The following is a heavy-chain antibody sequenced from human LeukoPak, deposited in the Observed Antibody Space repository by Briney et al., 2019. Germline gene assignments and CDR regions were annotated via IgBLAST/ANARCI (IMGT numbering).Heavy chain of an antibody. CDR3: AMDRGY. Sequence: TGGSLRLSCVASGFNFSVYPMTWVRQAPGKGLEWVSALSVSGDNAHYADSVKGRFTISGDNSKNTLYLHMNSLRAEDTAIYYCAMDRGYWGQGTLVTVSS. J-gene: IGHJ4*02. CDR2: LSVSGDNA. D-gene: IGHD2-15*01. CDR1: GFNFSVYP. V-gene: IGHV3-23*01.